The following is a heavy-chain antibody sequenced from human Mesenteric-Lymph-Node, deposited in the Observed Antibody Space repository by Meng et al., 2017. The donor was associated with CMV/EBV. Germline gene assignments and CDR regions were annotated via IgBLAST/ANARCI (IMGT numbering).Heavy chain of an antibody. V-gene: IGHV6-1*01. CDR2: TYYRSKWYN. CDR3: ARTTGHAYFDY. Sequence: SGDSVSSTSAAWTWIRQSPSRGLEWLGRTYYRSKWYNDYAVSVKSRITINPDTSKNQFSLQLNSVTPEDTAVYYCARTTGHAYFDYWGQGTLVTVSS. D-gene: IGHD1-1*01. CDR1: GDSVSSTSAA. J-gene: IGHJ4*02.